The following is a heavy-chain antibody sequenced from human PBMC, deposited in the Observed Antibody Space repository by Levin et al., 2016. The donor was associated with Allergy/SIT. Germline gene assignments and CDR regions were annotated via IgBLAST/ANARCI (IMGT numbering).Heavy chain of an antibody. CDR2: IYPGDSDV. V-gene: IGHV5-51*01. J-gene: IGHJ4*02. Sequence: GESLKISCQGSGYSFTSYWIGWVRQMPGKGLEWVGIIYPGDSDVKYSPSFEGQLTMSADKSIRTAYLQWSTLKASDTAIYYCARQGYFYDSSGGYYYVDYWGRGTLVAVSS. D-gene: IGHD3-22*01. CDR1: GYSFTSYW. CDR3: ARQGYFYDSSGGYYYVDY.